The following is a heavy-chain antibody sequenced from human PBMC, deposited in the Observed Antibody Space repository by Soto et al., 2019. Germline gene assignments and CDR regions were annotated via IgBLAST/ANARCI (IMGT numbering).Heavy chain of an antibody. CDR2: INSDGSTT. CDR1: GFTFSNYW. J-gene: IGHJ6*02. CDR3: ARIDFWSGMAV. Sequence: EVQLVESGGVLLQPGGSLRLSCAASGFTFSNYWMNWVRQAPGKRLVWVSRINSDGSTTNYADSVKGRFTISRDNAKNTLHLQMNSLGADDTAVYSGARIDFWSGMAVWGLGTTVTVSS. V-gene: IGHV3-74*01. D-gene: IGHD3-3*01.